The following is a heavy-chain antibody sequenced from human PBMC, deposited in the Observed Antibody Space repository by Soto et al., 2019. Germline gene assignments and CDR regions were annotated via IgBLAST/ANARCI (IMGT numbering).Heavy chain of an antibody. D-gene: IGHD6-19*01. CDR2: ISGSSHDI. CDR3: VRGARVAGS. Sequence: QVQLVESGGGLVNPGGSLRLSCTAPGFSISVSYMNWIRQTPGKGLEWLSYISGSSHDINYADSVKGRLTISRDNAKNSLYLQMNSLRVEDTAVYYCVRGARVAGSWGQGTLVTVSS. V-gene: IGHV3-11*05. CDR1: GFSISVSY. J-gene: IGHJ5*02.